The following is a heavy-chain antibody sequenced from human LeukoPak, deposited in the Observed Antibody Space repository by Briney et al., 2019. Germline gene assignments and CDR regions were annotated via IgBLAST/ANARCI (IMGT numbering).Heavy chain of an antibody. CDR2: IYYSGST. D-gene: IGHD1-26*01. CDR3: ARDSHPWDDAFDI. V-gene: IGHV4-59*12. J-gene: IGHJ3*02. Sequence: PSETLSLTCTVSGGSISSYYWSWIRQPPGKGLEWIGYIYYSGSTNYNPSLKSRVTISVDTSKNQFSLKLSSVTAADTAVYYCARDSHPWDDAFDIWGQGTMVTVSS. CDR1: GGSISSYY.